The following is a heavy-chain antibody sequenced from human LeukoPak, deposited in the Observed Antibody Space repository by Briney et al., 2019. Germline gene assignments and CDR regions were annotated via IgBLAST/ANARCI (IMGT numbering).Heavy chain of an antibody. D-gene: IGHD3-10*01. V-gene: IGHV3-23*01. CDR3: ARRNPVQYYDY. J-gene: IGHJ4*02. CDR2: ISGSGGRT. CDR1: GFTFSSYA. Sequence: PGGSLRLSCAASGFTFSSYAMSWVRQAPGKGLELVSVISGSGGRTYYADSVKGRFTISRDNSKNTLYLQMNSLRAEDTAVYYCARRNPVQYYDYWGQGTLVTVSS.